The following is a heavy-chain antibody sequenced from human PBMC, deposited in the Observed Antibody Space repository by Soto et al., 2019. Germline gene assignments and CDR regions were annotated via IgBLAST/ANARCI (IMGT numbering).Heavy chain of an antibody. V-gene: IGHV3-30-3*01. J-gene: IGHJ5*02. Sequence: RWSLRLSCAASGFTFSSYAMHWCRQAPGKGLEWVAVISYDGSNKYYADSVKGRFTISRDNSKNTLYLQMNSLRAEDTAVYYCARGTRISNWFDPWGQGTLVTVSS. D-gene: IGHD1-1*01. CDR2: ISYDGSNK. CDR3: ARGTRISNWFDP. CDR1: GFTFSSYA.